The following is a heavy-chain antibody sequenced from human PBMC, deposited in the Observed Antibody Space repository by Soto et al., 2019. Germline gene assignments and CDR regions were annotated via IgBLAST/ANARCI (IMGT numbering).Heavy chain of an antibody. Sequence: QVQLQQWGAGLLKPSETLSLTCAVYGGFVSSGSYYWSGIRQHPGKGLEWIGEMSHSGGTHFNPSLKSRVTISVDTSKNQFSLKMSSVTAADTALYYCARVERGTATTVVDAFDIWGPGTMVTVSS. J-gene: IGHJ3*02. V-gene: IGHV4-34*01. CDR2: MSHSGGT. CDR1: GGFVSSGSYY. D-gene: IGHD1-1*01. CDR3: ARVERGTATTVVDAFDI.